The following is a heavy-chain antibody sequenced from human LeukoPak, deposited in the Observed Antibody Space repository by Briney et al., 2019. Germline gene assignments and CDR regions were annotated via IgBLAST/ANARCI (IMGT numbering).Heavy chain of an antibody. CDR1: GGSISSYY. CDR3: ARCLGFLIGSSWYPDAFDI. D-gene: IGHD6-13*01. J-gene: IGHJ3*02. CDR2: IYYSGST. Sequence: PSETLSLTCTVSGGSISSYYSSWIRQPPGKGLEWIGYIYYSGSTNYNPSLKSRVTISVDTSKNQFSLKLSSVTAADTAVYYCARCLGFLIGSSWYPDAFDIWGQGTMVTVSS. V-gene: IGHV4-59*08.